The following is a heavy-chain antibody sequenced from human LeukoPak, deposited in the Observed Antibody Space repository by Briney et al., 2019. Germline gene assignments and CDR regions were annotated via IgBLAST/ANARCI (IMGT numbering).Heavy chain of an antibody. CDR1: GFTFSTYE. D-gene: IGHD3-10*01. Sequence: PGGSLRLSCAASGFTFSTYEMNWFRQARGRGLEWVSYISGTGNAIYYADSVKGRFTISRDNAKDSLYLQMNSVRVEDTAVYYCARESPGGYWGQGTLVTVSS. J-gene: IGHJ4*02. CDR2: ISGTGNAI. V-gene: IGHV3-48*03. CDR3: ARESPGGY.